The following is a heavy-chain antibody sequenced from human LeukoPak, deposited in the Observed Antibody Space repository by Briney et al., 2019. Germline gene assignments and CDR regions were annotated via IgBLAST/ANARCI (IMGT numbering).Heavy chain of an antibody. J-gene: IGHJ4*02. Sequence: GESLKISCKGSGYSFTSYWIGWVRQMPGKGLEWMGIIYPGDSDTRYSPSFQGQVTISADKSISTAYLQWSSLKASDTAMYYCARMRGPQYYYDSSGYYYDPPYLFDYWGQGTLVTVSS. CDR2: IYPGDSDT. D-gene: IGHD3-22*01. CDR3: ARMRGPQYYYDSSGYYYDPPYLFDY. V-gene: IGHV5-51*01. CDR1: GYSFTSYW.